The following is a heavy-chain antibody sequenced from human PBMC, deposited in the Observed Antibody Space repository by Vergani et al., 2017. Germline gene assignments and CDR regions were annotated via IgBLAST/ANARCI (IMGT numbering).Heavy chain of an antibody. V-gene: IGHV3-23*01. Sequence: EVQLLESGGGLVQPGGSLRLSCAASGFTFSSYAMSWVRQAPGKGLEWVSAISGSGGSTYYADSVKGRFTISRDNSKNTLYLQMNSMRAEDTAVYYCAKETPMMCSGGSCYDFNYMDVGGKGTTVTVS. J-gene: IGHJ6*03. CDR2: ISGSGGST. CDR1: GFTFSSYA. D-gene: IGHD2-15*01. CDR3: AKETPMMCSGGSCYDFNYMDV.